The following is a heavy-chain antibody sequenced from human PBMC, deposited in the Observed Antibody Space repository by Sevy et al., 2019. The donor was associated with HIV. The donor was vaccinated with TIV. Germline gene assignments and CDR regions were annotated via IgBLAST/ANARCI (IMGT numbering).Heavy chain of an antibody. Sequence: GESLKISCKGSGYRFTNYWLGWVRQMPGKGLEWMGMIYPGDSDTRYSPSFQGQVSISADKSISNAYLQWTSLKASDTAMYYCARVIVATTYPIRVHESDIWGQGTMVTVSS. CDR2: IYPGDSDT. D-gene: IGHD5-12*01. J-gene: IGHJ3*02. V-gene: IGHV5-51*01. CDR1: GYRFTNYW. CDR3: ARVIVATTYPIRVHESDI.